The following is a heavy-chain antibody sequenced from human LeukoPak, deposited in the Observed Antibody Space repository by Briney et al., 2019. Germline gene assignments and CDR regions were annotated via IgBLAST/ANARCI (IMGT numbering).Heavy chain of an antibody. Sequence: GGPLRLACGRADSKVTRQWMTTVSEAAVKLEEVVTDIKQDGSETYFVDSVKGRFTVSRDNAKNSLYLQMNSLRVEDTAVYYCATNGKGRRGDALEIWGQGTMVTVSS. J-gene: IGHJ3*02. CDR2: IKQDGSET. V-gene: IGHV3-7*01. CDR3: ATNGKGRRGDALEI. D-gene: IGHD1-1*01. CDR1: DSKVTRQW.